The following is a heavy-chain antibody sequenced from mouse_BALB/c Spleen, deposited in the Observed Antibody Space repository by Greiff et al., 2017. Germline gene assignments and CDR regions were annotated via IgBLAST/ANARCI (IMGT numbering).Heavy chain of an antibody. D-gene: IGHD2-10*01. J-gene: IGHJ4*01. Sequence: VQLQQSGAELVKPGASVKLSCTASGFNIKDTYMHWVKQRPEQGLEWIGRIDPANCNTKYDPKFQGKATITADTSTNTAYLQLSSLTSKDTAVYYCAREPPYYGKYYAMDYWGQGTSVTVSA. CDR1: GFNIKDTY. V-gene: IGHV14-3*02. CDR2: IDPANCNT. CDR3: AREPPYYGKYYAMDY.